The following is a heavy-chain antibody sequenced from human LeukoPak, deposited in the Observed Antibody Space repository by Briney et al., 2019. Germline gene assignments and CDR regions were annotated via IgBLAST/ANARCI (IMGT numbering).Heavy chain of an antibody. V-gene: IGHV4-39*01. CDR3: ARTLGWASSRYPFDG. Sequence: SETLSLTCTVSGGSISSSNYYRGWIRQPPGKGLEWIGSMYYSGNTDYNPSLKSRVTISVDTSKYQFSLKVNSVTAADTAVCYCARTLGWASSRYPFDGWGQGTLVTVSS. CDR1: GGSISSSNYY. CDR2: MYYSGNT. D-gene: IGHD3-16*02. J-gene: IGHJ4*02.